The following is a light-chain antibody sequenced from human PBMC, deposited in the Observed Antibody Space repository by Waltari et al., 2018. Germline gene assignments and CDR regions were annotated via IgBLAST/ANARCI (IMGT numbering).Light chain of an antibody. CDR2: DVG. CDR1: SNDIGLYYY. CDR3: SSYSSSSTRVV. J-gene: IGLJ3*02. Sequence: QSALTPPPAFSGSPGQSTTISCTGTSNDIGLYYYVSWYHQYPGKAANLLIYDVGNRPSGVSNCFSGSRSGNTASLTISVLQAEAEADYYCSSYSSSSTRVVFGGGAKLTV. V-gene: IGLV2-14*01.